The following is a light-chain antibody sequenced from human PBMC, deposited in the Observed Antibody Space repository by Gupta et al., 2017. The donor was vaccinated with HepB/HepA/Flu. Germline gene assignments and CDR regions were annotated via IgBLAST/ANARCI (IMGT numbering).Light chain of an antibody. CDR1: QSVLYSSNNKNY. V-gene: IGKV4-1*01. CDR3: QQYDSTPQT. CDR2: WAS. Sequence: DIVMTQSPDSLAVSLGERATINCKSSQSVLYSSNNKNYLAWYQQKPGQPPKLLIYWASTRKSGVPDRFSGSGSETDFTLTISSLQAEDVAVYYCQQYDSTPQTFGQGTKVEIK. J-gene: IGKJ1*01.